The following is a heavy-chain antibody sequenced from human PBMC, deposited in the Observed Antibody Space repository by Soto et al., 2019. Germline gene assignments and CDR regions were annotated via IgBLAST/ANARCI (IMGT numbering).Heavy chain of an antibody. CDR1: GFDFSSHW. V-gene: IGHV3-74*03. CDR2: INADGSGT. J-gene: IGHJ5*02. CDR3: AKDAVAGDGVWLAHA. D-gene: IGHD4-17*01. Sequence: EVQLVESGGGLVQPGGSLRLSCVDSGFDFSSHWMHWVRQVPGKGLVWVSRINADGSGTAYADSVRGRFTISRDNSAYAVYLQMNNLRVDDTAVYYCAKDAVAGDGVWLAHAWGRGTAVTVSS.